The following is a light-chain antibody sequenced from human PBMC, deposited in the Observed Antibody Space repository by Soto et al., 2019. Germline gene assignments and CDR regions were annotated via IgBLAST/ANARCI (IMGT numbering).Light chain of an antibody. V-gene: IGKV3-11*01. CDR1: QSVSSSY. J-gene: IGKJ4*01. Sequence: EIVLTQSPGTLSLSPGEGATLSCRASQSVSSSYLAWYQQKPGQAPRLLIYDASNRATGIPARFSGSGSGTDFILIISGLEPEDSAVYYCQQRSNGLTFGGGTKVDI. CDR3: QQRSNGLT. CDR2: DAS.